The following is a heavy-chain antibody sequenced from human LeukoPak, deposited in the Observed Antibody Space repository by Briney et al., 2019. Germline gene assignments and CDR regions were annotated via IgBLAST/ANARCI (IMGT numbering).Heavy chain of an antibody. CDR1: GGSISSSSYY. D-gene: IGHD6-19*01. CDR3: AREAVAGTLLDY. J-gene: IGHJ4*02. Sequence: PSETLSLTCTVSGGSISSSSYYWGWIRQPPGKGLEWIGSIYYSGSTYYNPSLKSRVTISVDTSKNQFSLKLSSVTAADTAVYYCAREAVAGTLLDYWGQGTLVTVSS. V-gene: IGHV4-39*02. CDR2: IYYSGST.